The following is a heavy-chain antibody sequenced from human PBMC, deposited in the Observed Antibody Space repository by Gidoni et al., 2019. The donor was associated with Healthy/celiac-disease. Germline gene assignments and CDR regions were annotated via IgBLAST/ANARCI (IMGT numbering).Heavy chain of an antibody. V-gene: IGHV1-69*01. J-gene: IGHJ5*02. CDR3: ARDRDAASPFDP. D-gene: IGHD3-10*01. CDR1: GGTCSSYA. Sequence: QVQLVQSGSEVKKPGSSVKFSCKASGGTCSSYAISWVRQAPGQGLEWMGGIIPIFGTANYAQKFQGRVTITADESTSTAYMELSSLRSEDTAVYYCARDRDAASPFDPWGQGTLVTVSS. CDR2: IIPIFGTA.